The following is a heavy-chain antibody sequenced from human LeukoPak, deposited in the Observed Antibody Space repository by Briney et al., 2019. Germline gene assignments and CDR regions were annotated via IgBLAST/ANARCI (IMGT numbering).Heavy chain of an antibody. CDR2: ISSNGGST. CDR3: VKRYGYNSGWYEY. J-gene: IGHJ4*02. CDR1: GFTFSSYA. D-gene: IGHD6-19*01. Sequence: PGGSLRLSCTASGFTFSSYAMHWVRQAPGKGLESVSAISSNGGSTYYADSVKGRFTISRDDSKNTLYLQMSSLRPEDTAVYYCVKRYGYNSGWYEYWGQGTLVTVSS. V-gene: IGHV3-64D*06.